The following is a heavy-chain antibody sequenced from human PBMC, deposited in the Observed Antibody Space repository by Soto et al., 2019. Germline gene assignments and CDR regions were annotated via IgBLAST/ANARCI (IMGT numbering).Heavy chain of an antibody. J-gene: IGHJ4*02. D-gene: IGHD6-19*01. CDR2: VNPNTGDT. V-gene: IGHV1-8*01. CDR3: ARAPRPAAIAVLDH. Sequence: QVQLVQSGTEVKTSGASVKVSCKASGYSFTSYDINWLRQATGQGAEWMGWVNPNTGDTGLAQRFQARVTLSSDTSITTAYVEVTSLRPDDTAIYFCARAPRPAAIAVLDHWGQGTRVAVSS. CDR1: GYSFTSYD.